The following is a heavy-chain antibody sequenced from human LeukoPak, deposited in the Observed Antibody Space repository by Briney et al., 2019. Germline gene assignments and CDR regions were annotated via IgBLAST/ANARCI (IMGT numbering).Heavy chain of an antibody. Sequence: HSGGSLRLSCAASGFTFSSYGMHWVRKAPGKGLEGVAVISYDGSNTYYADSVKGRFAISRDNSKNPLYLQMNSLRAEDTAVYYCAKAFHNDAFDIWGQGTMVTVSS. V-gene: IGHV3-30*18. CDR3: AKAFHNDAFDI. CDR1: GFTFSSYG. CDR2: ISYDGSNT. D-gene: IGHD2/OR15-2a*01. J-gene: IGHJ3*02.